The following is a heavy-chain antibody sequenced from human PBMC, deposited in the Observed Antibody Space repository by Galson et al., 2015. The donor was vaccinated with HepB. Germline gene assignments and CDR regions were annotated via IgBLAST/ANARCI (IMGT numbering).Heavy chain of an antibody. V-gene: IGHV3-23*01. CDR2: ISSSGSGT. Sequence: SLRLSCAASGFTFSSYDVSWVRQAPGKGLEWVSAISSSGSGTYYADSVKGRFTISRDNSKNTLYLQMNSLRAEDTAVYYCAKIAYNPTEYVDYWGQGTLVTVSS. CDR1: GFTFSSYD. D-gene: IGHD2-21*01. J-gene: IGHJ4*02. CDR3: AKIAYNPTEYVDY.